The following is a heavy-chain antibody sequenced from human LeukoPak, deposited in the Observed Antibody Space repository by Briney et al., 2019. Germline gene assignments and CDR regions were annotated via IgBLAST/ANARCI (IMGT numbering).Heavy chain of an antibody. V-gene: IGHV4-34*01. Sequence: SETLSLTCAVYGGSFSGYFCIWIRQPPGKGLEWIGEINHSGRSNYNPSLKRRVTISADTSKNEFSLKLNSVTAADTAVYYCARVDGSCSGGSCPSGNWFDPWGQGTLVTVSS. CDR2: INHSGRS. CDR1: GGSFSGYF. D-gene: IGHD2-15*01. J-gene: IGHJ5*02. CDR3: ARVDGSCSGGSCPSGNWFDP.